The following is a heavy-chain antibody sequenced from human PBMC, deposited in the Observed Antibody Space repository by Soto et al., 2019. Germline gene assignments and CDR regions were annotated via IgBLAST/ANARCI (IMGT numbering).Heavy chain of an antibody. D-gene: IGHD3-22*01. CDR2: ISYDGNNK. J-gene: IGHJ6*02. CDR3: AKGGSGNYLTYYYYYGMDV. V-gene: IGHV3-30*18. Sequence: SLRLSCAASGFSLSNNGMHWVRQAPGKGLEWVAVISYDGNNKYYADSVKGRFTISRDNSKGTVYLEMNNLRAEDTAMYYCAKGGSGNYLTYYYYYGMDVWGQGTTVTVSS. CDR1: GFSLSNNG.